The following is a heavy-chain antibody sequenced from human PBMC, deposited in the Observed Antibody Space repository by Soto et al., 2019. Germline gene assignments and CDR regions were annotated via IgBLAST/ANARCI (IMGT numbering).Heavy chain of an antibody. CDR1: GGTVASSHW. CDR2: VYHTGDT. Sequence: SETLSLTCGVSGGTVASSHWWSWVRQSPGGGLEWIGNVYHTGDTNLNPSLQSRVTISVDKSNNQFSLRLNSLTAADTAVYFCAREIVTAGGNNYFDPWGPGTLVTVPQ. D-gene: IGHD2-21*02. J-gene: IGHJ5*02. V-gene: IGHV4-4*02. CDR3: AREIVTAGGNNYFDP.